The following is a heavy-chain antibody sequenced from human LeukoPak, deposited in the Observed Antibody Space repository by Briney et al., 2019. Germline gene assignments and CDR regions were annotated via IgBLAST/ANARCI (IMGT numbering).Heavy chain of an antibody. J-gene: IGHJ5*02. CDR1: GGSISSSSYY. CDR2: IYYSGST. D-gene: IGHD2-15*01. CDR3: ARAAPYCSGGSCYSVWFDP. V-gene: IGHV4-39*07. Sequence: SETLSLTCTVSGGSISSSSYYWGWIRQPPGKGLEWIGSIYYSGSTYYNPSLKSRVTISVDTSKNQFSLKLSSVTAADTAVYYCARAAPYCSGGSCYSVWFDPWGQGTLVTVSS.